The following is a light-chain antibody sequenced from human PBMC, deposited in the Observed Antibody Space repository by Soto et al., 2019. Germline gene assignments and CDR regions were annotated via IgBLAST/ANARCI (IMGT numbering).Light chain of an antibody. J-gene: IGLJ1*01. CDR3: SSYSHSNSLV. V-gene: IGLV2-14*01. Sequence: QSALTQPASVSGSPGQSITISCTATSSDVDTHNYVSWYQQYPGKAPKLMIYEVINRPSGVSNRFSGSKSGNTASLTVSGLQAEDEADYYCSSYSHSNSLVFGTGTKLTVL. CDR2: EVI. CDR1: SSDVDTHNY.